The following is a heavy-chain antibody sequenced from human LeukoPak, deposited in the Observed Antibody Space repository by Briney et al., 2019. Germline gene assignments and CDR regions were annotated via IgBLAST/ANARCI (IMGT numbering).Heavy chain of an antibody. CDR2: VKQDGSEK. D-gene: IGHD2-21*01. Sequence: GGSLRLSCAASGFTFSSYWMNWLRQAPGKGLEWVANVKQDGSEKYYVDSVKGRFTISRDNAKNSLYLQMNSLRAEDTAVYYCAKEGDYPILTYDSWGQGALVTVSS. J-gene: IGHJ5*01. V-gene: IGHV3-7*01. CDR1: GFTFSSYW. CDR3: AKEGDYPILTYDS.